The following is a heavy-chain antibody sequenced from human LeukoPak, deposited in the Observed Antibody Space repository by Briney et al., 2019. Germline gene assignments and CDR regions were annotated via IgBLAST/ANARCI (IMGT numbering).Heavy chain of an antibody. V-gene: IGHV3-23*01. Sequence: GGSLRLSCVASGFPFPTYAMMWVRQAPGKGLEWVSSVRVSDGARFYADSVKGRFTTSRDNSKNTLYLQMNTLSAEDTAVYYCAKVAQVWGQGTLVTVSS. CDR2: VRVSDGAR. J-gene: IGHJ4*02. CDR1: GFPFPTYA. CDR3: AKVAQV.